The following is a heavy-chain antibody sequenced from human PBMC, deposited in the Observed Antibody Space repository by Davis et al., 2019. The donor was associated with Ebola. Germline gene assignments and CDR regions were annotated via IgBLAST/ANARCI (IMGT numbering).Heavy chain of an antibody. Sequence: GGSLRLSCAASGFSFNSYWMSWVRQAPGKGLEWVSAISGSGGSTYYADSVKGRFTISRDNAKNSLYLQMNSLRAEDTAVYYCARGRGGKSRYGMDVWGQGTTVTVSS. D-gene: IGHD4-23*01. CDR3: ARGRGGKSRYGMDV. V-gene: IGHV3-21*01. CDR1: GFSFNSYW. J-gene: IGHJ6*02. CDR2: ISGSGGST.